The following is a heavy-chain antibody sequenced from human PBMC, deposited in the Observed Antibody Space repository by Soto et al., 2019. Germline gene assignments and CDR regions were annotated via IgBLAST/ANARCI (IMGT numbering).Heavy chain of an antibody. J-gene: IGHJ4*02. CDR2: INPSGGST. CDR1: GYTFTSYN. CDR3: ARTSLDYICDF. D-gene: IGHD4-4*01. V-gene: IGHV1-46*01. Sequence: QVQLVQSGAEVKKPGAAVKVSCKASGYTFTSYNIHWVRQAPGQGLEWMGVINPSGGSTTYAQRFQGRVTMTRDTSTRTIYMQLSSLSSGDTAVYYCARTSLDYICDFWGQGTLVTVSS.